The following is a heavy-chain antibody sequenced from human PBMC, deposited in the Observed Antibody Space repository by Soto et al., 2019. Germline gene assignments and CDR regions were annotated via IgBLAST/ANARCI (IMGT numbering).Heavy chain of an antibody. CDR1: GFTFSSYW. CDR3: ARDRYSYYDFWSGSLPYYYYGMDV. V-gene: IGHV3-7*01. J-gene: IGHJ6*02. CDR2: IKQDGSEK. Sequence: EVQLMESGGGLVQPGGSLRLSCAASGFTFSSYWMSWVRQAPGKGLEWVANIKQDGSEKYYVDSVKGRFTISRDNAKNSLYLQMNSLRAEDTAVYYCARDRYSYYDFWSGSLPYYYYGMDVWGQGTTVTVSS. D-gene: IGHD3-3*01.